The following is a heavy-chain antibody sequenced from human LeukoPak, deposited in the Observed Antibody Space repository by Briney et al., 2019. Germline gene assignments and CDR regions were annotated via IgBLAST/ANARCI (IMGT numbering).Heavy chain of an antibody. D-gene: IGHD6-19*01. CDR3: ARGYSSGWKHLDY. Sequence: SQTLSLTCAISGDSVSSNSAAWNWIRQSPSRGLEWLGRTYYRSKWYYDYAVAVKSRITINPDTSKNQFSLQLNSVTPEDTAVYYCARGYSSGWKHLDYWGQGTLVTVSS. CDR1: GDSVSSNSAA. CDR2: TYYRSKWYY. V-gene: IGHV6-1*01. J-gene: IGHJ4*02.